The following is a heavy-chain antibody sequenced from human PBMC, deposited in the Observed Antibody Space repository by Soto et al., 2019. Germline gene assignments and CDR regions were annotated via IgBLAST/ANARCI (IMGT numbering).Heavy chain of an antibody. D-gene: IGHD3-3*02. V-gene: IGHV1-18*01. Sequence: ASVKVSCKASGYTFTSYGISWVRQAPGQGLEWMGWISAYNGNTNHAQKLQGRVTMTTDTSTSTAYMELRSLRSDDTAVYYCAREGHFRVLYYYYGMDVWGQGTTVTVSS. CDR1: GYTFTSYG. CDR2: ISAYNGNT. CDR3: AREGHFRVLYYYYGMDV. J-gene: IGHJ6*02.